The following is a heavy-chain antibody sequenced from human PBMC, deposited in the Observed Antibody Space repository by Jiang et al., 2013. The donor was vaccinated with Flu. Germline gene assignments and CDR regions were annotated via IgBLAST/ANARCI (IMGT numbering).Heavy chain of an antibody. CDR1: GASMSSYQ. CDR2: ISHSGSS. CDR3: ARARNDYGDSRAGVDN. J-gene: IGHJ4*02. D-gene: IGHD4-17*01. Sequence: LLKPSETLSLTCSVSGASMSSYQWNWIRQPPGKGLEWIGYISHSGSSNCNPSLESRVNISLDTSKNQFSLKLASVTAADTAVYYCARARNDYGDSRAGVDNWGQGTLVTVSS. V-gene: IGHV4-59*01.